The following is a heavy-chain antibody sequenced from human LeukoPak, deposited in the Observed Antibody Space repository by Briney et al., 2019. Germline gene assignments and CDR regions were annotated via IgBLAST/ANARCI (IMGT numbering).Heavy chain of an antibody. V-gene: IGHV4-34*01. J-gene: IGHJ1*01. CDR1: GGSFSGYY. D-gene: IGHD3/OR15-3a*01. CDR3: ARGVTGLYFQH. Sequence: SETLSLTCAVYGGSFSGYYWSWIRQPPGKGLEWIGEINHSGSTNYNPSLKSRVTISVDTSKNQFSLKLSSVTAADTAVYYCARGVTGLYFQHWGQGTLVTVSS. CDR2: INHSGST.